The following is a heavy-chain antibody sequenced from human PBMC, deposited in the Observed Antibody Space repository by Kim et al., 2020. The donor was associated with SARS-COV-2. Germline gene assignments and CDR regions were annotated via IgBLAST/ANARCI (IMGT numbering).Heavy chain of an antibody. CDR2: IYHSGST. J-gene: IGHJ6*02. CDR3: ARDKGGITMVRGPYGMDV. V-gene: IGHV4-4*02. CDR1: GGSISSSNW. D-gene: IGHD3-10*01. Sequence: SETLSLTCAVSGGSISSSNWWSWVRQPPGKGLEWIGEIYHSGSTNYNPSLKSRVTISVDKSKNQFSLKLSSVTAADTAVYYCARDKGGITMVRGPYGMDVWGQGTTVTVSS.